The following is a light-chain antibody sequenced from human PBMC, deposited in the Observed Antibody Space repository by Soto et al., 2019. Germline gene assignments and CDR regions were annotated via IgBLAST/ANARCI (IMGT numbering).Light chain of an antibody. CDR3: QQYNNWPRT. CDR2: GAS. CDR1: QSVSSN. J-gene: IGKJ1*01. Sequence: EIVMTQSPATLSVSPGERATLSCRASQSVSSNLAWYQQKPGHAPRLLIYGASTRATGIPARFSGSGSGTEFTLTISSLQSEDFAVYYCQQYNNWPRTFGQGNKVEIK. V-gene: IGKV3-15*01.